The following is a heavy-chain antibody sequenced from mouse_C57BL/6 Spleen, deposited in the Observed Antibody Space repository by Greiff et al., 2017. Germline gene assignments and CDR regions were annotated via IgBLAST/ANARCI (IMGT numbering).Heavy chain of an antibody. V-gene: IGHV1-39*01. CDR3: ACADYYGSGNRYCSMDD. CDR2: INPNYGTT. D-gene: IGHD1-1*01. Sequence: EVQLQQSGPELVKPGASVKISCKASGYSFTDYNMNWVKQSHGKSLEWIGVINPNYGTTNYNQKFKGKATLTVDQSYSTAYMQLNSLTSEYSETYYCACADYYGSGNRYCSMDDWGQGTTVTVSS. J-gene: IGHJ4*01. CDR1: GYSFTDYN.